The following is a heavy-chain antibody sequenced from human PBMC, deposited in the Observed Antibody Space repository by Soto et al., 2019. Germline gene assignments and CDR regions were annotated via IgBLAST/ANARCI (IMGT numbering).Heavy chain of an antibody. CDR1: GFTFSSYA. J-gene: IGHJ6*02. D-gene: IGHD5-18*01. CDR3: AKDLPDVDTAMGYYYYGMDV. Sequence: EVQLLESGGGLVQPGGSLRLSCAASGFTFSSYAMSWVRQAPGKGLEWVSAISGSGGSTYYADSVKGRFTISRDNSKNPLYLQMNSLRAEDTAVYYCAKDLPDVDTAMGYYYYGMDVWGQGTTVTVSS. V-gene: IGHV3-23*01. CDR2: ISGSGGST.